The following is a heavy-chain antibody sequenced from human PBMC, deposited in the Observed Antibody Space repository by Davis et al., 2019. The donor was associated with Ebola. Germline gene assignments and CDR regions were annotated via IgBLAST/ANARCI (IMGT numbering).Heavy chain of an antibody. CDR2: ISGSGGST. V-gene: IGHV3-23*01. CDR3: AKGTTLHFDY. CDR1: GFAFSSYA. Sequence: GGSLRLSCAASGFAFSSYAMNWVRQAPGKGLEWVSGISGSGGSTDYADSVKGRFTISRDNSKNTLYLQMNSLKAEDTAVYYCAKGTTLHFDYWGQGTLVTVSS. D-gene: IGHD1-7*01. J-gene: IGHJ4*02.